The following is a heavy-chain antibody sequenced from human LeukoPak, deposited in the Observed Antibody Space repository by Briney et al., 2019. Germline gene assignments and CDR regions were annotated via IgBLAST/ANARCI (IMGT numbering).Heavy chain of an antibody. D-gene: IGHD3-9*01. CDR1: GYTFTGYY. V-gene: IGHV1-2*02. Sequence: ASVKVSCKASGYTFTGYYVHWVRQAPGQGLEWMGWINPKSGGTNYAQKFQDRVTMTRDTSISTDYMELSRLRFDDTAVYYCARSPDILTGENFDYWGQGTLVTVSS. J-gene: IGHJ4*02. CDR3: ARSPDILTGENFDY. CDR2: INPKSGGT.